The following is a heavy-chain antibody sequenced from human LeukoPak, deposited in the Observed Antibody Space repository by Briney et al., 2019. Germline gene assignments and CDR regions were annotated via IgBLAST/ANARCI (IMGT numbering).Heavy chain of an antibody. CDR2: IIPIFGTA. Sequence: GASVKVSCKASGGTFSSYAISWVRQAPGQGLEWMGGIIPIFGTANYAQKFQGRVTITTDESTSTAYMELSSLRSEDTAVYYCASGRCSSTSCYNWFGPWGQGTLVTVSS. CDR3: ASGRCSSTSCYNWFGP. D-gene: IGHD2-2*01. V-gene: IGHV1-69*05. CDR1: GGTFSSYA. J-gene: IGHJ5*02.